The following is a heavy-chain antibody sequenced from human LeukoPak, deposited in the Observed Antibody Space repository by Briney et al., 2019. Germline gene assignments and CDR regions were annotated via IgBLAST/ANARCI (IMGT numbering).Heavy chain of an antibody. CDR3: ARLSWYSIVLHGFDP. CDR2: IQCSGRT. V-gene: IGHV4-39*01. D-gene: IGHD6-13*01. CDR1: GGSPSINTPY. J-gene: IGHJ5*02. Sequence: PSETLSLTRSVSGGSPSINTPYCGWIRQPPGKGLEWVGCIQCSGRTYSTPSRKSRVTLSADPSTNQSCMKLRSAPAPDTAVYYCARLSWYSIVLHGFDPWGQGTLVTVSS.